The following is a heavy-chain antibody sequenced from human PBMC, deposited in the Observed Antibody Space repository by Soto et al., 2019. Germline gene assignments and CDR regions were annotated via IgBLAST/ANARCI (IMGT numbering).Heavy chain of an antibody. CDR1: GDSVPSNTAS. D-gene: IGHD5-12*01. Sequence: SQTLSLTCAISGDSVPSNTASCNWIRQSPARGLEWLGRTYFRSKWYNDYAVSVKSRIIINPDTSNNQFSLPLNSVTPEDTAVYFCAKGDNLGPKTGYALDPWGQEIMVTVSS. J-gene: IGHJ5*02. CDR3: AKGDNLGPKTGYALDP. CDR2: TYFRSKWYN. V-gene: IGHV6-1*01.